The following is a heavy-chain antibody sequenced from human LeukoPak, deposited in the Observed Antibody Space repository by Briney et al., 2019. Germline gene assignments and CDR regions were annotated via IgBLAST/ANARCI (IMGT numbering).Heavy chain of an antibody. V-gene: IGHV3-7*01. CDR3: ARSRYLDY. CDR2: IKQDGSEK. Sequence: GGSLRVSCAASGFTFSTYWMSWVRQAPGKGLEWVANIKQDGSEKNYVDSVKGRFTISRDNAKNSLYLQMNSLRAEDTAVYYCARSRYLDYWGQGNLVTVYS. CDR1: GFTFSTYW. J-gene: IGHJ4*02.